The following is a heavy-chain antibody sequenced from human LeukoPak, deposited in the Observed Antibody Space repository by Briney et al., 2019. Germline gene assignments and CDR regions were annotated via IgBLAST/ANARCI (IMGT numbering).Heavy chain of an antibody. Sequence: SETLSHTCTVSGGSISSSSYYWGWIRQPPGKGLEWIGSIYYSGSTYYNPSLKSRVTISVDTSKNQFSLKLSSVAAADTAVYYCARWGSYGFDYWGQGTLVTVSS. CDR1: GGSISSSSYY. J-gene: IGHJ4*02. V-gene: IGHV4-39*01. D-gene: IGHD5-18*01. CDR3: ARWGSYGFDY. CDR2: IYYSGST.